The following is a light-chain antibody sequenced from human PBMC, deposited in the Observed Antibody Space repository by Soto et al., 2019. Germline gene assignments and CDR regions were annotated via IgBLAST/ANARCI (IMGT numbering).Light chain of an antibody. J-gene: IGKJ1*01. CDR1: QSVSNN. CDR2: DAS. CDR3: QQYNDWHRT. Sequence: EILMTQSPATLSVSPGERATLSCRASQSVSNNLAWYQQKPGQAPRLLIYDASTRATGIPARFSGSGSGTEFTLTISSLQYEDFEVYSCQQYNDWHRTLGQGTKVDIK. V-gene: IGKV3-15*01.